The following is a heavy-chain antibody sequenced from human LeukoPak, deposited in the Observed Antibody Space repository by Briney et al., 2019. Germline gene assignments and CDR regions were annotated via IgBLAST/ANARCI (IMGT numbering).Heavy chain of an antibody. V-gene: IGHV3-23*01. D-gene: IGHD2-15*01. Sequence: GGSLRLSCAASGFTFSSYAMSWVRQAPGKGLEWVSLIRGSGDRTYYADSVKGRFTISRDNSKNTLYLQMNSLGVEDTAIYYCAKVTVTMAATGDYWGQGTLVTVSS. CDR2: IRGSGDRT. CDR1: GFTFSSYA. CDR3: AKVTVTMAATGDY. J-gene: IGHJ4*02.